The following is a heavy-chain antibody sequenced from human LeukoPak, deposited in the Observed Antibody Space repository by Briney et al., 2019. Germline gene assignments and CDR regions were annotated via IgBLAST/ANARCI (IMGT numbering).Heavy chain of an antibody. J-gene: IGHJ6*03. CDR2: IRYDGSNK. V-gene: IGHV3-30*02. CDR3: AKGTAANGYYYYYMDV. Sequence: GGPLRLSCAASGFTFSSYGMHWVRQAPGKGLEWVAFIRYDGSNKYYADSVKGRFTISRDNSKNTLYLQMNSLRAEDTAVYYCAKGTAANGYYYYYMDVWGKGTTVTVSS. D-gene: IGHD2-2*01. CDR1: GFTFSSYG.